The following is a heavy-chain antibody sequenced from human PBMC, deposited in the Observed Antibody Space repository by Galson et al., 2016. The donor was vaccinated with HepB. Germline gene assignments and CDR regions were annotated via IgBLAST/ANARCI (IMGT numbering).Heavy chain of an antibody. CDR2: IWFDGINK. V-gene: IGHV3-33*01. D-gene: IGHD2-15*01. CDR3: ARQIGGHCSGGTGSYDAFDI. Sequence: SLRLSCAASGFTFSRYGTHWVRQAPGKGLEWLAVIWFDGINKYYADSVKGRFTISRDGSQTTVYLQMSSLRAEDTAVYYCARQIGGHCSGGTGSYDAFDIGGQGTMVTVSS. J-gene: IGHJ3*02. CDR1: GFTFSRYG.